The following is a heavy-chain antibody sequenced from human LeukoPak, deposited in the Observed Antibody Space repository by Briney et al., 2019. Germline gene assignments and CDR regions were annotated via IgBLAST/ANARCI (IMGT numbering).Heavy chain of an antibody. CDR1: GFIFSNFW. J-gene: IGHJ5*02. D-gene: IGHD3-10*01. CDR2: IRQDGVEK. CDR3: ARARRFYGSGSPGGLDP. V-gene: IGHV3-7*01. Sequence: GGSLRLSCAASGFIFSNFWMNWVRQAPGKGLEWVANIRQDGVEKYYVDSVKGRFTISRDNAKDSLYLQMNSLRVEDTAVYYCARARRFYGSGSPGGLDPWGQGTLVTVSS.